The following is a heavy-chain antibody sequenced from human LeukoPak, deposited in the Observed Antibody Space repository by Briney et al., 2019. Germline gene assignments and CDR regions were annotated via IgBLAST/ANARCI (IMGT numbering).Heavy chain of an antibody. J-gene: IGHJ5*02. Sequence: GGSLRLSCAASGFTFSSYGMHWARQAPGKGLEWVAFIRYDGSNKYYADSVKGRFTISRDNSKNTLYLQMNSLRAEDTAVYYCAKDSPLYCSSTSCYTSWGQGTLVTVSS. CDR1: GFTFSSYG. CDR3: AKDSPLYCSSTSCYTS. CDR2: IRYDGSNK. V-gene: IGHV3-30*02. D-gene: IGHD2-2*02.